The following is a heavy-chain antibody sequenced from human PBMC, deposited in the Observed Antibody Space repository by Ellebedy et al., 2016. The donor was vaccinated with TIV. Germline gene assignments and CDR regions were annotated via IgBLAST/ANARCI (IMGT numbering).Heavy chain of an antibody. Sequence: LSLTXAASGFTFDDYAMHWVRQAPGKGLEWVSGISWNSGSIGYADSVKGRFTISRDNAKNSLYLQMNSLRAEDTALYYCAKGHSMAAAAAPFDYWGQGTLVTVSS. V-gene: IGHV3-9*01. D-gene: IGHD6-13*01. CDR1: GFTFDDYA. CDR3: AKGHSMAAAAAPFDY. J-gene: IGHJ4*02. CDR2: ISWNSGSI.